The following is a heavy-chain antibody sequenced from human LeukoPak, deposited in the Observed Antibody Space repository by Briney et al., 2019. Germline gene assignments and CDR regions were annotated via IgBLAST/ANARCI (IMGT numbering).Heavy chain of an antibody. CDR2: ISYDGSNK. CDR3: VKGDSSSWYHHFDY. V-gene: IGHV3-30*18. Sequence: GGSLRLSCAASGFTFSSYGMHWVRQAPGKGLEWVAVISYDGSNKYYADSVKGRFTISRDNSKNTLYLQMNSLRAEDTAVYYCVKGDSSSWYHHFDYWGQGTLVTVSS. J-gene: IGHJ4*02. D-gene: IGHD6-13*01. CDR1: GFTFSSYG.